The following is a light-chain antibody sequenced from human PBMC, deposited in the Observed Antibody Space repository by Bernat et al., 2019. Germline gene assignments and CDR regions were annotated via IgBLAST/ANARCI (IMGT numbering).Light chain of an antibody. J-gene: IGLJ3*02. CDR3: QAWDSSTGV. V-gene: IGLV3-1*01. CDR1: YLGSKY. Sequence: SYDLTQPPSMSVSPGQTARITCSGAYLGSKYTCWYQQKPGQSPVVDIYQDDKRPSGIPERFSGSHSGNTATLTISGAQAMDEAEYYCQAWDSSTGVFGGGTKLTVL. CDR2: QDD.